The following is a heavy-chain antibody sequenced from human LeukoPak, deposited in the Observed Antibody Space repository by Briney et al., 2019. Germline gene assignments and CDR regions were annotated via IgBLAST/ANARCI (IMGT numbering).Heavy chain of an antibody. CDR1: GFTFSGYW. D-gene: IGHD3-10*01. V-gene: IGHV3-7*01. J-gene: IGHJ6*03. CDR2: IKQDGSEI. Sequence: GGSLRLSCAASGFTFSGYWMSWVRQAPGKGPEWVANIKQDGSEIYYVDSVKGRFTISRDNAKNSLYLQMNSLRAEDTAVYYCAREGGVRGFYYYYYMDVWGKGTTVTISS. CDR3: AREGGVRGFYYYYYMDV.